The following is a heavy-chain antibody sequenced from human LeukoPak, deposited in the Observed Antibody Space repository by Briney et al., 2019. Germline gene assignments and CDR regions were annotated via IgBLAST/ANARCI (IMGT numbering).Heavy chain of an antibody. V-gene: IGHV3-48*03. J-gene: IGHJ4*02. D-gene: IGHD3-10*01. CDR2: ISSSGSTI. CDR1: GFTFSSYE. CDR3: ARDGITMRILEY. Sequence: PWGSLRLSCAASGFTFSSYEMNWVRQAPGKGLEGVSYISSSGSTIYYADSVKGRFTISRDNAKNSLYLQMDSLRAEDTAVYYCARDGITMRILEYWGQGTLVTVSS.